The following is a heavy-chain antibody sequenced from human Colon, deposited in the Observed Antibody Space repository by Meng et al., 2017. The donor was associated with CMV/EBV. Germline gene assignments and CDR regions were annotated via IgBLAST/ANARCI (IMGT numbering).Heavy chain of an antibody. CDR2: MNPNSANT. D-gene: IGHD6-13*01. CDR1: GYTFISYD. V-gene: IGHV1-8*01. CDR3: ARLSAAADYAFDI. Sequence: ASVKVSCKASGYTFISYDINWVRQATGQGLEWMGWMNPNSANTGYAQKFQDRVTLTRNTSISTAYMELSSLRSEDTAVYYCARLSAAADYAFDIWGQGTMVTVSS. J-gene: IGHJ3*02.